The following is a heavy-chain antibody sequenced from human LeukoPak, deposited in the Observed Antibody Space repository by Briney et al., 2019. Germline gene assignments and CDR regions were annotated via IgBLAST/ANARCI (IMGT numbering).Heavy chain of an antibody. CDR1: GYTFTGYY. J-gene: IGHJ6*03. CDR2: MNPNSGNT. D-gene: IGHD6-19*01. CDR3: ARDTGGYSSGWYGFGDYYYYYYMDV. Sequence: ASVKVSCKASGYTFTGYYMHWVRQAPGQGLEWMGWMNPNSGNTGYAQKFQGRVTITRNTSISTAYMELSSLRSEDTAVYYCARDTGGYSSGWYGFGDYYYYYYMDVWGKGTTVTVSS. V-gene: IGHV1-8*03.